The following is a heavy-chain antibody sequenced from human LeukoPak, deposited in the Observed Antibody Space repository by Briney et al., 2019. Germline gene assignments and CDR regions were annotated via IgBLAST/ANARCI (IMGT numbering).Heavy chain of an antibody. J-gene: IGHJ4*02. V-gene: IGHV3-30*18. CDR1: GFTFSSYA. CDR3: AKLGFDSSGSHTLFDY. CDR2: ISYDGRNN. D-gene: IGHD3-22*01. Sequence: TGRSLRLSCAASGFTFSSYAMHWVRQGPGKGLEWVAIISYDGRNNHYADSVKGRFTSSRDNSKNTLHLQMSSLRAGDTAVYYCAKLGFDSSGSHTLFDYWGQGTQVTVSS.